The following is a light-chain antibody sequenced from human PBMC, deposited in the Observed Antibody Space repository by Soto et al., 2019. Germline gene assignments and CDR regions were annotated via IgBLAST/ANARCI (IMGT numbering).Light chain of an antibody. V-gene: IGKV3-20*01. CDR1: QSVNSDY. CDR2: IAS. CDR3: QQYGTSPWT. J-gene: IGKJ1*01. Sequence: EIVLTQSPGTLSLFPGERATLSCRATQSVNSDYLAWYQQKPGQAPRLLIYIASRRATGIPDRFGGSGSGTDFTLTISGLEPEDFAVYYCQQYGTSPWTFGQGTKVEIK.